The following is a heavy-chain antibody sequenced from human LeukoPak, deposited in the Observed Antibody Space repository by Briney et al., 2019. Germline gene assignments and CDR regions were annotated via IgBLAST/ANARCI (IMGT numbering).Heavy chain of an antibody. Sequence: PGGSLRLSCAASGFTFSSYAMSWIRQPPGKGLEWIGTIYYSGTTYYNPSLKSRVTISLDTSKNQFSLKLSSVTAADTAIYYCARDFSSSSTVYYHYYMDVWGKGTTVTVSS. D-gene: IGHD6-6*01. CDR2: IYYSGTT. J-gene: IGHJ6*03. V-gene: IGHV4-39*07. CDR1: GFTFSSYA. CDR3: ARDFSSSSTVYYHYYMDV.